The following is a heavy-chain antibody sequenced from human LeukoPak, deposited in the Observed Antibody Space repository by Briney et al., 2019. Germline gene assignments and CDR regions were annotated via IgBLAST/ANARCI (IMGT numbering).Heavy chain of an antibody. Sequence: KPSETPSLTCTVSGGSIRSSSYYRGWIRQPPGKGLEWSGGIYYSGSTYYNPSLKSRVTISVDTSKNQFSLKLSSVTAADTAVYYCASPLGYCSGGSCEASAFDIWGQGTMVTVSS. CDR1: GGSIRSSSYY. CDR2: IYYSGST. D-gene: IGHD2-15*01. J-gene: IGHJ3*02. V-gene: IGHV4-39*01. CDR3: ASPLGYCSGGSCEASAFDI.